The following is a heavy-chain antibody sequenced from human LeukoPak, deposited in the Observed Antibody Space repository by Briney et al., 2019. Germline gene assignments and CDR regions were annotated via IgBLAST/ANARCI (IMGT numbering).Heavy chain of an antibody. J-gene: IGHJ4*02. CDR3: ARRVESGFSFDY. Sequence: GESLQISCKGSGSIFPTYWIAWGRQLPGKGLEWMGIIYPGDSDTRYSPSFQGQVTISVDKSISTAYLQWSGLKASDTAMYYCARRVESGFSFDYWGQGTLVSVSS. CDR2: IYPGDSDT. V-gene: IGHV5-51*01. D-gene: IGHD3-3*01. CDR1: GSIFPTYW.